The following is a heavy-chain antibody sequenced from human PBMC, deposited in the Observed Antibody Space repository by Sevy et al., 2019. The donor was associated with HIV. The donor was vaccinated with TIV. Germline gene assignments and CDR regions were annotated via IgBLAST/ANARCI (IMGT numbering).Heavy chain of an antibody. CDR2: IYYSGST. CDR3: ARHCLTGYYIRLFDY. CDR1: GGSISSSSYY. J-gene: IGHJ4*02. Sequence: SETLSLTCTVSGGSISSSSYYWGWIRQPPGKGLEWIGSIYYSGSTYYNPSLKSRVTISVDTSKNQFSLKLSSVTAADTAVYYCARHCLTGYYIRLFDYWGQGTLVTVSS. D-gene: IGHD3-9*01. V-gene: IGHV4-39*01.